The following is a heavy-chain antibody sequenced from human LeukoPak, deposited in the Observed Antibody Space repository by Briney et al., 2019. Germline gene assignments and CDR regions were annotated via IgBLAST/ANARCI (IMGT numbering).Heavy chain of an antibody. CDR3: ARDLGSGWHRLDY. Sequence: PGGSLRLSCAASGFTFSDYYMSWIRQAPGKGLEWVSYISSSGSTIYYADSVKGRFTISRDNAKNSLYLQMISLRGEDTAVYHCARDLGSGWHRLDYWGHGTLVTVSS. CDR1: GFTFSDYY. J-gene: IGHJ4*01. CDR2: ISSSGSTI. V-gene: IGHV3-11*04. D-gene: IGHD6-19*01.